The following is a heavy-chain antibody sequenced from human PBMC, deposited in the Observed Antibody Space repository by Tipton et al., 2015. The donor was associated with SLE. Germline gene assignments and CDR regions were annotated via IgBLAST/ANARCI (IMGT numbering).Heavy chain of an antibody. CDR2: TSYSGST. J-gene: IGHJ4*02. CDR1: DDSIRDYY. Sequence: TLSLTCSVSDDSIRDYYFSWIRQPPGNKLEWIGYTSYSGSTRYNPSLESRVTISLDTSKNQFSLKLSSVTAADTAVYFCARHATFLVYSEQLHYFDHWGQGTLVTVSS. CDR3: ARHATFLVYSEQLHYFDH. D-gene: IGHD6-13*01. V-gene: IGHV4-59*08.